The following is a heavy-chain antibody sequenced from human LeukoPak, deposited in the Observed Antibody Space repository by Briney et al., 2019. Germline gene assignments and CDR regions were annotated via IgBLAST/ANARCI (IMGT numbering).Heavy chain of an antibody. D-gene: IGHD6-6*01. CDR1: GDSLSSYY. Sequence: PSETLSLTCTVSGDSLSSYYWSWIRQPPGKGLEWIGYIYYSGSTNYNPSLKSRVTISVDTSKNQFSLRLTSVTAADTAVYYCARDSSSSSYFDYWGQGTLVTVSS. J-gene: IGHJ4*02. CDR3: ARDSSSSSYFDY. CDR2: IYYSGST. V-gene: IGHV4-59*01.